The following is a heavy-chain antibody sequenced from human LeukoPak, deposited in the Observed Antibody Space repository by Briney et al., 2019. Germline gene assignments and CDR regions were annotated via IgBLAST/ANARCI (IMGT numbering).Heavy chain of an antibody. J-gene: IGHJ4*02. D-gene: IGHD3-22*01. V-gene: IGHV4-34*01. CDR3: ARGYYDSSGYYFDY. CDR2: INHSGST. Sequence: PSETLSLTCAVYGGSFSGYFWSWIRQPPGKGLEWIGEINHSGSTNYNPSLKSRVTISVDTSKNQFSLKLSSVTAADTAVYYCARGYYDSSGYYFDYWGQGTLVTVSS. CDR1: GGSFSGYF.